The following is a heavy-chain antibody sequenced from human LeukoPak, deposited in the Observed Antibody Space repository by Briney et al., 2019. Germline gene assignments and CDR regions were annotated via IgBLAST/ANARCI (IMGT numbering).Heavy chain of an antibody. D-gene: IGHD6-19*01. J-gene: IGHJ1*01. CDR1: GFTFSSYA. V-gene: IGHV3-23*01. CDR3: AKDWGGWSYAEYFQH. Sequence: GGSLRLSCAASGFTFSSYAMSWVRQAPGKGLEWVSAISGSGGSTYYADSVKGRFTISRDNSKNTLYLQMNGLRAEDTAVYYCAKDWGGWSYAEYFQHWGQGTLVTVSS. CDR2: ISGSGGST.